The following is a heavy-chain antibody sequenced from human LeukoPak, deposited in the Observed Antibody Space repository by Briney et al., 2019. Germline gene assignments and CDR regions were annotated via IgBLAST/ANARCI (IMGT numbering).Heavy chain of an antibody. V-gene: IGHV3-21*01. J-gene: IGHJ6*02. CDR2: ISSSSSYI. CDR1: GFTFSSYS. Sequence: PGGSLRLSCAASGFTFSSYSMNWVRQAPGKGLEWVSSISSSSSYIYYADSVKGRFTISRDNSKNTLYLQMNSLRAEDTAVCYCARDKSYYDFWSGYSAADYYGMDVWGQGTTVTVSS. D-gene: IGHD3-3*01. CDR3: ARDKSYYDFWSGYSAADYYGMDV.